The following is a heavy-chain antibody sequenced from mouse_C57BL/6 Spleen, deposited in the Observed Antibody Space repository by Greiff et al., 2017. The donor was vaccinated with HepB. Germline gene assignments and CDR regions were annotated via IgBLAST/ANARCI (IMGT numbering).Heavy chain of an antibody. CDR3: ARTGPYWYFDV. D-gene: IGHD4-1*01. V-gene: IGHV5-17*01. CDR1: GFTFSDYG. J-gene: IGHJ1*03. CDR2: ISSGSSTI. Sequence: VQLQQSGGGLVKPGGSLKLSCAASGFTFSDYGMHWVRQAPEKGLEWVAYISSGSSTIYYADTVKGRFTISRDNAKNTLFLQMTSLRSEDTAMYYCARTGPYWYFDVWGTGTTVTVSS.